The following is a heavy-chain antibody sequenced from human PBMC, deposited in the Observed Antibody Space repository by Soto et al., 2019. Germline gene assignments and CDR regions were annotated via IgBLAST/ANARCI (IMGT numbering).Heavy chain of an antibody. CDR1: GGTFSSYA. J-gene: IGHJ4*02. CDR2: IIPIFGTA. D-gene: IGHD6-6*01. Sequence: QVQRGQSGAEVKKPGSSVKVSCKASGGTFSSYAISWVRQAPGQGLEWMGGIIPIFGTANYAQKFQGRVTITADESTSTAYMELSSLRSEDTAVYYCARGGSSSSAPYYFDYWGQGTLVTVSS. V-gene: IGHV1-69*01. CDR3: ARGGSSSSAPYYFDY.